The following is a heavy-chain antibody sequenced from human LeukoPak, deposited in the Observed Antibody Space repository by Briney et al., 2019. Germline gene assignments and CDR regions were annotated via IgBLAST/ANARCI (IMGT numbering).Heavy chain of an antibody. Sequence: SETLSLTCTVSGGSISSYYWSWIRQPPGKGLEWIGYIYYSGSTNYNPSLKSRVTISVDTSKNQFSLKLSSVTAADTAVYYCARGGRPMVVTRWDFQHWGQGTLVTVSS. CDR1: GGSISSYY. CDR3: ARGGRPMVVTRWDFQH. J-gene: IGHJ1*01. D-gene: IGHD4-23*01. V-gene: IGHV4-59*01. CDR2: IYYSGST.